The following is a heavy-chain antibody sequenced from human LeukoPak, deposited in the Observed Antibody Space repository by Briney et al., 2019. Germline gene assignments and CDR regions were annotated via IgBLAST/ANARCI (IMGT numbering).Heavy chain of an antibody. J-gene: IGHJ4*02. CDR1: GYTFTAHH. V-gene: IGHV1-2*02. Sequence: ASVKVSFTASGYTFTAHHVHWVRLAPGQGLEWMGWLNPNSGGTNYAQKFQGRVTMTRDTSINTAYMELNSLRSDDTAVYYCARVDANTWYGKIDYWGQGTLVTVSS. D-gene: IGHD6-13*01. CDR2: LNPNSGGT. CDR3: ARVDANTWYGKIDY.